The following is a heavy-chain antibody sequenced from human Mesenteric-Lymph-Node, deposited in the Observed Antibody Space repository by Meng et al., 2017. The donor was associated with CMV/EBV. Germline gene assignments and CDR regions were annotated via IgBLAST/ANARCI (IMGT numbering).Heavy chain of an antibody. CDR2: IYYSGST. CDR1: GGSISSSSYY. CDR3: ARDGDYYDRSGYNPFDY. J-gene: IGHJ4*02. V-gene: IGHV4-39*07. D-gene: IGHD3-22*01. Sequence: QLQLQESGPGLVKPSETLSLTCTVSGGSISSSSYYWGWIRQPPGKGLEWIGSIYYSGSTYYNPSLKSRVTISVDTSKNQFSLKLSSVTAADTAVYYCARDGDYYDRSGYNPFDYWGQGTLVTVSS.